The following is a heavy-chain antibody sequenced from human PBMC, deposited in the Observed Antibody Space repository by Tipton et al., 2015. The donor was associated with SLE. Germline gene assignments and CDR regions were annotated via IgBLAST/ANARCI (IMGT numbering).Heavy chain of an antibody. Sequence: QVQLVQSGPEVKKPGASVKVSCKASGYTFTSYYMHWVRQAPGQGLEWMGIINPSGGSTSYAQKFQGRVTMTRDTSTSTVYMELSSLRSEDTAVYYCARGGMEQQLVNWFDPWGQGTLVTVSS. CDR2: INPSGGST. J-gene: IGHJ5*02. CDR3: ARGGMEQQLVNWFDP. CDR1: GYTFTSYY. D-gene: IGHD6-13*01. V-gene: IGHV1-46*01.